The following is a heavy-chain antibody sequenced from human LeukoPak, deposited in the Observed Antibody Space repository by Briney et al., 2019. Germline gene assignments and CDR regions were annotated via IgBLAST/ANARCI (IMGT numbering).Heavy chain of an antibody. V-gene: IGHV3-49*04. CDR3: TRPHFVLVPAASIY. CDR1: GFTFGDYA. J-gene: IGHJ4*02. Sequence: PGGSPRLSCTASGFTFGDYAMSWVRQAPGKGLEWVGFIRSKAYGGTTEYAASVKGRFTISRDDSKSIAYLQMNSLKTEDTAVDYCTRPHFVLVPAASIYWGQGTLVTVSS. CDR2: IRSKAYGGTT. D-gene: IGHD2-2*01.